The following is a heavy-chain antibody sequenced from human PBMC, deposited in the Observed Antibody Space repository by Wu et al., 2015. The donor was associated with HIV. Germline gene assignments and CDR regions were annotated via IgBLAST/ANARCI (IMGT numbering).Heavy chain of an antibody. D-gene: IGHD2-15*01. CDR2: INPNSSGT. Sequence: QVQLVQSGPEVKKPGSSVKVSCKASGGPFRTYAFNWVRQAPGQGLEWLGWINPNSSGTNYAQRFQGRVTMTRDTSISTAYTELRRLRSDDTAVYYCARAYCSGGGCYSDAFDLWGQGTMVTVSS. V-gene: IGHV1-2*02. J-gene: IGHJ3*01. CDR1: GGPFRTYA. CDR3: ARAYCSGGGCYSDAFDL.